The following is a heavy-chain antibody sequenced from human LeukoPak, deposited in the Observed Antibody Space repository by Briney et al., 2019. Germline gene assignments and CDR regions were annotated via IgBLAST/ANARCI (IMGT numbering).Heavy chain of an antibody. CDR3: LSTSGP. CDR2: IKEDGSAK. D-gene: IGHD1-26*01. V-gene: IGHV3-7*01. CDR1: GFRIGHYW. Sequence: GGSLRLSCAASGFRIGHYWMRWVRQAPGKGLEWVANIKEDGSAKSYVDSVRGRFTVSIDNAKNSLYLQMSSLRVEDTAVYYCLSTSGPWGQGTLVTVSS. J-gene: IGHJ5*02.